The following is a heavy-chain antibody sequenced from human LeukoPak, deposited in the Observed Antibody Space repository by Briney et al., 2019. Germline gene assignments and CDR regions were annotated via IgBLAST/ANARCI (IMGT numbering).Heavy chain of an antibody. CDR2: IYYSGST. V-gene: IGHV4-39*07. Sequence: SETLSLTCTVSGGSNSSSSYYWGWIRQSPGKGLEWIGSIYYSGSTYYNPSLKSRVTISVDTSKNQFSLKLSSVTAADTAVYYCARLPTWGVRGAQYYYYYMDVWGKGTTVTISS. J-gene: IGHJ6*03. D-gene: IGHD3-10*01. CDR1: GGSNSSSSYY. CDR3: ARLPTWGVRGAQYYYYYMDV.